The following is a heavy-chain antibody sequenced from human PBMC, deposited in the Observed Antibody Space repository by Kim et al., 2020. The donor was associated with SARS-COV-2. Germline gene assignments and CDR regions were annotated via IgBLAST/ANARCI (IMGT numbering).Heavy chain of an antibody. D-gene: IGHD5-18*01. J-gene: IGHJ3*02. CDR3: ARDQLHLWGLGGCFDI. Sequence: PALKSRVYISVDTPKKQFSLKLPAVTAADTAVYYCARDQLHLWGLGGCFDIWGQGTMVTVSS. V-gene: IGHV4-39*07.